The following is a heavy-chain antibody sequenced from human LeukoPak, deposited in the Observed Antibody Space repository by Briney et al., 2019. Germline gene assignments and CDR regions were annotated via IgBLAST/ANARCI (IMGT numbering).Heavy chain of an antibody. V-gene: IGHV4-38-2*01. Sequence: PSETLSLTCAVSGYSISSGYYWGWIRQPPGKGLEWIGCIYHSGSTYYNPSLKSRVTISVDTSKNQFSLKLSSVTAADTAVYYCARRYYDFWSGYFTGAFDIWGQGTMVTVSS. CDR1: GYSISSGYY. D-gene: IGHD3-3*01. CDR3: ARRYYDFWSGYFTGAFDI. J-gene: IGHJ3*02. CDR2: IYHSGST.